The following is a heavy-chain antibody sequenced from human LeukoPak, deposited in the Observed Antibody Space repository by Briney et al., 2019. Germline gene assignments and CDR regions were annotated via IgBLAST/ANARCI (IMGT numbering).Heavy chain of an antibody. CDR3: ARMVRGLDV. J-gene: IGHJ6*04. CDR1: GYSFITYY. Sequence: ASVKVSCKASGYSFITYYIHWVRQAPGQGLEWMGWISLDSGDTKYAQKFQGRVTMTRDTSTSTIFLELSSLVADDTAMYYCARMVRGLDVWGKGTPVAISS. V-gene: IGHV1-2*02. D-gene: IGHD3-10*01. CDR2: ISLDSGDT.